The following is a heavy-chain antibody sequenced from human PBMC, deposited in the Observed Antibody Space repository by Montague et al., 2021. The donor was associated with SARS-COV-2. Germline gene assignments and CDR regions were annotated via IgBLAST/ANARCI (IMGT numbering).Heavy chain of an antibody. CDR1: GFTFDDYA. CDR2: ISWNSGST. D-gene: IGHD2-15*01. Sequence: SLRLSCAASGFTFDDYAMHWVRQAPVKGLEWVSGISWNSGSTGYXDSVKGRFTISRDNAKNSLYLQMNSLRAEDTALYYCAKEVGESPSFDYWGQGTLVTVSS. V-gene: IGHV3-9*01. J-gene: IGHJ4*02. CDR3: AKEVGESPSFDY.